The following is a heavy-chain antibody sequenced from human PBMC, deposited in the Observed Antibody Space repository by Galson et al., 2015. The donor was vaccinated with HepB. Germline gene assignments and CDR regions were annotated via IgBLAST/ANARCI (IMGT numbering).Heavy chain of an antibody. CDR2: ISWNSGYM. D-gene: IGHD6-19*01. CDR3: VKDRGWYQPTSDAFDA. CDR1: GFAFDDYA. Sequence: SLRLSCAGSGFAFDDYAMHWVRQPPGKGLEWVSGISWNSGYMGYADSVKGRFIISRDNAKNSLSLQMNSLRPEDTAFYYCVKDRGWYQPTSDAFDAWGQGAMVTVSS. J-gene: IGHJ3*01. V-gene: IGHV3-9*01.